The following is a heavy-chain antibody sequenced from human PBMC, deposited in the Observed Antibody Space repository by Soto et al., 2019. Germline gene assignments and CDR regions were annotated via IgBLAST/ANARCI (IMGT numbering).Heavy chain of an antibody. CDR1: GYTFTSYG. CDR2: ISAYNGNT. D-gene: IGHD4-4*01. CDR3: ARGAPVYDDYSNDWFDP. V-gene: IGHV1-18*01. J-gene: IGHJ5*02. Sequence: ASVKVSCKASGYTFTSYGISWVRQAPGQGLEWMGWISAYNGNTNYAQKLQGRVTMTTDTSTSTAYMELRSLRSDDTAVYYCARGAPVYDDYSNDWFDPWGQGTLVTVSS.